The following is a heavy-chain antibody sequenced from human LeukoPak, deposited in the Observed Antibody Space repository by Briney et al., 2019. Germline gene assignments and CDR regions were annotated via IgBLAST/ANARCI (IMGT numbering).Heavy chain of an antibody. CDR1: GFSFSTPW. J-gene: IGHJ4*02. V-gene: IGHV3-74*01. D-gene: IGHD2-15*01. CDR3: TKDAGYASDY. Sequence: GGSLRLSCAASGFSFSTPWMHWVRQAPGKGLEWVALIYSDSSRTTYADSVKGRFTISRDNAKNTVYLQMSSLRVEDTAVYFCTKDAGYASDYWGQGILVPVSS. CDR2: IYSDSSRT.